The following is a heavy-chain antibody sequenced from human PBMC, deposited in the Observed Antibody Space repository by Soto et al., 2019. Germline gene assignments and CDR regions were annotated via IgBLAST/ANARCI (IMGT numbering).Heavy chain of an antibody. CDR1: GFTFSKYA. CDR3: AKYKNLIVDY. Sequence: PGGSLRLSCAASGFTFSKYAMTWARQAPGKGLEWVSAISSNGAGTYYVDSVKGRFTVSRDNSKNTLYLQMHSLRAEDTAVYHCAKYKNLIVDYWGRGTMVTVSS. J-gene: IGHJ4*02. CDR2: ISSNGAGT. D-gene: IGHD1-20*01. V-gene: IGHV3-23*01.